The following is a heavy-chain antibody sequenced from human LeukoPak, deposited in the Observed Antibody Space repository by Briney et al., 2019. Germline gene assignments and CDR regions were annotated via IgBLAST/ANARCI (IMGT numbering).Heavy chain of an antibody. J-gene: IGHJ4*02. CDR3: VREFFPPGLLTTVFDN. D-gene: IGHD2/OR15-2a*01. CDR1: GFTFDSYY. CDR2: IGYAGNQK. Sequence: GGSLRLSCAVSGFTFDSYYMSWVRQAPGKGLEWVASIGYAGNQKNYMDSVQGRFTISRDNAKNSMFLQLNSLRVEDTAVYYCVREFFPPGLLTTVFDNWGQGTLVTVSS. V-gene: IGHV3-7*01.